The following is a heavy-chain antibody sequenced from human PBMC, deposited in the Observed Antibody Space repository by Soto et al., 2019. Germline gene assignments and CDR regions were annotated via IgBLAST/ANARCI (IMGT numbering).Heavy chain of an antibody. CDR3: ARSPRSSPYFDY. D-gene: IGHD6-13*01. CDR1: GYSFTTSW. J-gene: IGHJ4*02. V-gene: IGHV5-51*01. CDR2: IYPGDSDI. Sequence: PGESLKISCKVSGYSFTTSWIGWVRQMPGKGLEWIGMIYPGDSDIRYSPAFQGRVTISADRSINTAYLQWNSLEASDTAFYFCARSPRSSPYFDYWGQGALVTVSS.